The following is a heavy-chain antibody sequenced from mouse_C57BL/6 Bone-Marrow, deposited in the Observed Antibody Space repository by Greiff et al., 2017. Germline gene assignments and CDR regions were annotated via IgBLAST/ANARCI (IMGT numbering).Heavy chain of an antibody. Sequence: ESGPGMVKPSQSLSLTCTVTGYSITSGYDWHWIRHFPGNKLEWMGYISYSGSTNYNPSIKSRISITHDTSKNHFFLRLNSVTTEDTAKYYCARGDYDVPFAYWGQGTLVTVSA. V-gene: IGHV3-1*01. CDR1: GYSITSGYD. J-gene: IGHJ3*01. CDR2: ISYSGST. D-gene: IGHD2-4*01. CDR3: ARGDYDVPFAY.